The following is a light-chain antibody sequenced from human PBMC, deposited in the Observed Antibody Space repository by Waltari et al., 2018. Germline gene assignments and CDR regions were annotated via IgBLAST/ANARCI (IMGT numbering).Light chain of an antibody. CDR1: QDITNY. J-gene: IGKJ4*01. Sequence: DIQMTQSPSSLSASVGGRVTITCQAIQDITNYLNWYQQKPGKAPKLLIYDASNLETGVPSRFSGSGSGTDFTFTISSLQPEDIATYYCQQYENLPLTFGGGTKVEIK. V-gene: IGKV1-33*01. CDR3: QQYENLPLT. CDR2: DAS.